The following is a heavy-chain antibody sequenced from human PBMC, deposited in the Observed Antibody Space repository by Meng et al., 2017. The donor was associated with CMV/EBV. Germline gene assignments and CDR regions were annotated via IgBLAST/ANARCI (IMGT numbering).Heavy chain of an antibody. D-gene: IGHD1-26*01. V-gene: IGHV3-13*03. CDR2: IGTAGDT. CDR3: AKVMGIVGATTTYYYYGMDV. J-gene: IGHJ6*02. CDR1: GFTFSSYD. Sequence: GESLKISCAACGFTFSSYDMHWVRQATGKGLEWVSAIGTAGDTYYPGSVKGQFTISRENAKNSLYLQMNSLRAGDTAVYYCAKVMGIVGATTTYYYYGMDVWGQGTTVTVSS.